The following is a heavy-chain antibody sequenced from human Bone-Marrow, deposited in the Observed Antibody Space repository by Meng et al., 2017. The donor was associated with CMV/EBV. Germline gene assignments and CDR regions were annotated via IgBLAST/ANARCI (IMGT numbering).Heavy chain of an antibody. Sequence: ASGLTFSSYWMHWVRQAPGKGLVWVSRIDRDGSSTSYADSVKGRFTISRDNAKNTLYLQMNSLRAEDTAVYYCARFSGSGSYYNFDYWGQGTLVTVSS. CDR1: GLTFSSYW. CDR3: ARFSGSGSYYNFDY. D-gene: IGHD3-10*01. J-gene: IGHJ4*02. CDR2: IDRDGSST. V-gene: IGHV3-74*01.